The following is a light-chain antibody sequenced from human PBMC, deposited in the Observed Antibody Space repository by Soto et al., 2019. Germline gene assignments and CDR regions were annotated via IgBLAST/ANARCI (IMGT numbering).Light chain of an antibody. J-gene: IGKJ2*01. CDR3: QQYSSSSFN. CDR2: GSS. CDR1: HSVASTY. Sequence: EIVLTQSPGTLSLSPGAVATLSCRASHSVASTYLAWYQQKPGLAPRLIIYGSSNRASGTPDRFSGGGSGTGFTLTISRLEPEDFAVYYCQQYSSSSFNFGNGTKLEIK. V-gene: IGKV3-20*01.